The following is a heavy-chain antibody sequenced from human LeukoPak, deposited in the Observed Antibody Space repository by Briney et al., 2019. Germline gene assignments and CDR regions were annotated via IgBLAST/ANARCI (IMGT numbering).Heavy chain of an antibody. V-gene: IGHV4-34*01. J-gene: IGHJ6*03. CDR1: GGSFSGYY. CDR2: INHSGST. Sequence: SETLSLTCGVYGGSFSGYYWSWIRQPPGKGLEWIGEINHSGSTNYNPSLKSRVTISVDTSKNQFSLKLTSVTAADTAVYYCARDWGVAATPGYMDVWGKGTTVTVSS. D-gene: IGHD3-16*01. CDR3: ARDWGVAATPGYMDV.